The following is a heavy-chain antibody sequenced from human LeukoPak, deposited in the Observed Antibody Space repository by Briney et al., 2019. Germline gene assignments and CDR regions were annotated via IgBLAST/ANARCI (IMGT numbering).Heavy chain of an antibody. CDR3: ARHAYYILTGYWS. V-gene: IGHV4-59*01. J-gene: IGHJ4*02. D-gene: IGHD3-9*01. CDR2: IYYSGST. Sequence: SETLSLTCTVSGGSISSYYWSWIRQPPGRGLEWIGYIYYSGSTNYSPSLKSRVTISVDTSKNQFSLQLSSVTAADTAVYYCARHAYYILTGYWSWGQGTLVTVSS. CDR1: GGSISSYY.